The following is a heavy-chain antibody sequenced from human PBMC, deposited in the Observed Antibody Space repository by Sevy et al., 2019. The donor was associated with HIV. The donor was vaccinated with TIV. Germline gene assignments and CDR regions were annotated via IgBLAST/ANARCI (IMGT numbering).Heavy chain of an antibody. CDR2: ISIIGTST. D-gene: IGHD3-22*01. CDR3: AYYDSRVLNYFDY. J-gene: IGHJ4*02. CDR1: GFTFSSYA. Sequence: GGSLRLSCAASGFTFSSYAMSWVRQAPGKGLEWVSAISIIGTSTYYADSVKGRFTISRDNSKNTLFLQMNSLRAEDTAVYYCAYYDSRVLNYFDYWGQGTLVSVSS. V-gene: IGHV3-23*01.